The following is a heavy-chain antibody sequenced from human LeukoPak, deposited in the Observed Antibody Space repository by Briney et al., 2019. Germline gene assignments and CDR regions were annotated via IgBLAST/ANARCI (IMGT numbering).Heavy chain of an antibody. CDR1: GYTLTELS. CDR3: ATTRLWWPDY. J-gene: IGHJ4*02. D-gene: IGHD2-21*01. CDR2: FDPEDGET. Sequence: ASVKVSCKVSGYTLTELSMHWVRQAPGKGLEWTGGFDPEDGETIFAQKFQGRVTMTEDTSTDTAYMEPSSLRSEDTAVYYCATTRLWWPDYWGQGTLVTVSS. V-gene: IGHV1-24*01.